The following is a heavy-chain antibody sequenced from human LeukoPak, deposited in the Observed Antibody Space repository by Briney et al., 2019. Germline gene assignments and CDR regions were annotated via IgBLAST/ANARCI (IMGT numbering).Heavy chain of an antibody. CDR1: GYTFTGYY. D-gene: IGHD3-10*01. CDR3: AREGSILNAFDI. J-gene: IGHJ3*02. Sequence: ASVKVSCKASGYTFTGYYMHWVRQAPGQGLEWMGWINPNSGGTNYAQKFQGRVTMTRDTSISTAYMELSRLRSDDTAVYYCAREGSILNAFDIWGQRTMVTVSS. V-gene: IGHV1-2*02. CDR2: INPNSGGT.